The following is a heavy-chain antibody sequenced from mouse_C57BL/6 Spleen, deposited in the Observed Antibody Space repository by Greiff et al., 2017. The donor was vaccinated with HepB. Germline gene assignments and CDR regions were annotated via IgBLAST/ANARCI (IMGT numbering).Heavy chain of an antibody. CDR3: AGDPYSKKKNLSYFDY. V-gene: IGHV5-16*01. D-gene: IGHD2-5*01. J-gene: IGHJ2*01. CDR2: INYDGSST. Sequence: EVQVVESEGGLVQPGSSMKLSCTASGFTFSDYYMAWVRQVPEKGLEWVANINYDGSSTYYLDSLKSRFIISRDNAKNILYLQMSSLKSEDTATYYCAGDPYSKKKNLSYFDYWGQGTTLTVSS. CDR1: GFTFSDYY.